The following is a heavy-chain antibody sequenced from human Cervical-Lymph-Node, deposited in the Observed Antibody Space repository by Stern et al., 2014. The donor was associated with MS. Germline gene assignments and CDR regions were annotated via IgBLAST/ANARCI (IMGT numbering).Heavy chain of an antibody. J-gene: IGHJ4*02. D-gene: IGHD3-22*01. CDR1: GYKFTRYW. Sequence: VQLVESGAEVRKPGQSLKISCKGSGYKFTRYWIAWVRQMPGKGLEWMGLIYPGDSDTRYSPSFQDRVTIPADKPTSTAYVEWSSLKASDTATYYCAISYYSDTPAEYWGQGTLVIVSS. V-gene: IGHV5-51*01. CDR2: IYPGDSDT. CDR3: AISYYSDTPAEY.